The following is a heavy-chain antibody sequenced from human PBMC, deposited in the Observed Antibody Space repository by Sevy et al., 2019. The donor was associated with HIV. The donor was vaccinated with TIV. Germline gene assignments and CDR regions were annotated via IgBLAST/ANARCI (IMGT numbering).Heavy chain of an antibody. CDR3: ARDCSSTSCLWGMDV. Sequence: GGSLRLSCAASGFTFSRYWMSWVRQAPGKGLEWVANIKLDGSEKYYVDSVKGRFTISRDNAKNSLYLQMNSLRAEDSAVYYCARDCSSTSCLWGMDVWGQRTAVTVSS. CDR2: IKLDGSEK. D-gene: IGHD2-2*01. CDR1: GFTFSRYW. J-gene: IGHJ6*02. V-gene: IGHV3-7*03.